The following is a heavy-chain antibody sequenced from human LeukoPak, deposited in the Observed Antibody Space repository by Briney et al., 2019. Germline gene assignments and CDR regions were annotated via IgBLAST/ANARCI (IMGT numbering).Heavy chain of an antibody. CDR3: ARQRRWGFDY. CDR1: GFTFSAYY. J-gene: IGHJ4*02. CDR2: IASSGSTI. D-gene: IGHD5-24*01. V-gene: IGHV3-11*04. Sequence: GGSLRLSCAASGFTFSAYYMNWIRQAPGKGLEWVSYIASSGSTIYYADSVKGRFTISRDNAKNSLYLQMNSLRVEDTAVYYCARQRRWGFDYWGQGTLVTVSS.